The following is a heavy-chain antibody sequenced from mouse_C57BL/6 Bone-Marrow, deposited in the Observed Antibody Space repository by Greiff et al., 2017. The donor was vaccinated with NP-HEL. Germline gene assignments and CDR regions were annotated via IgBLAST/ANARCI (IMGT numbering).Heavy chain of an antibody. Sequence: QVQLKESGPGILQPSQSLSLTCSFSGFSLSTFGMGVGWIRQPSGKGLEWLAHIWWDDDKYYNPALKSRLTISKDTSKNQVFLKIANVDTADTATYYCARILYGSSLYYFDYWGQGTTLTVSS. CDR3: ARILYGSSLYYFDY. CDR2: IWWDDDK. J-gene: IGHJ2*01. V-gene: IGHV8-8*01. D-gene: IGHD1-1*01. CDR1: GFSLSTFGMG.